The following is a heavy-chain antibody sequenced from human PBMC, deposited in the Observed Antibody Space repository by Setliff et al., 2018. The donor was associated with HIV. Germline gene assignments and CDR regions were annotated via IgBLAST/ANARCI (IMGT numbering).Heavy chain of an antibody. Sequence: GASLKISCKSSGYVFTNYWIGWVRQMSGKGLEWMGIISPDDSDTRYSPSFQGQVTISVDKSTSTAYLQWSSLKASDSAIYYCARHFGISYRSPFDPWGQGTLVTVSS. V-gene: IGHV5-51*01. J-gene: IGHJ5*02. CDR3: ARHFGISYRSPFDP. D-gene: IGHD3-3*01. CDR1: GYVFTNYW. CDR2: ISPDDSDT.